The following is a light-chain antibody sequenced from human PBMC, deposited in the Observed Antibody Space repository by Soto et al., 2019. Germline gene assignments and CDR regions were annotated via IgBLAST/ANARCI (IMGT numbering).Light chain of an antibody. CDR1: SSDVGSYNL. CDR2: EGS. Sequence: ALTQPASVSGSPGQSMTNSCTGTSSDVGSYNLVSWYQQHPGKAPKLMIYEGSKRPSGVSNRFSGSKSGNTASLTISGLQAEDEADYYCCSYAGSSTYVFGTGTKVTVL. CDR3: CSYAGSSTYV. V-gene: IGLV2-23*01. J-gene: IGLJ1*01.